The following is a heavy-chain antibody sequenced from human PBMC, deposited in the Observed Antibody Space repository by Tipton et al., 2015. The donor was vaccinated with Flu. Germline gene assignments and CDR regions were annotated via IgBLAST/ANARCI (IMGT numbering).Heavy chain of an antibody. V-gene: IGHV4-61*02. J-gene: IGHJ4*02. CDR3: AREKHSNYQEPDY. Sequence: GLVKPSETLSLTCTVSGGSISSGSYYWSWIRQPAGKGLEWIGRIYTSGSTNYNPSLKSRVTISVDTSKNQFSLKLSSVTAADTAVYYCAREKHSNYQEPDYWDQGTLVTVSS. D-gene: IGHD4-11*01. CDR1: GGSISSGSYY. CDR2: IYTSGST.